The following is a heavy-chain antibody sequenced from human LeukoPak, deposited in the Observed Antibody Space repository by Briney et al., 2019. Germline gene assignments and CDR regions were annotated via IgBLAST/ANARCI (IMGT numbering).Heavy chain of an antibody. CDR3: ASQGELVADFDY. D-gene: IGHD3-10*01. CDR2: ISSSSSTI. J-gene: IGHJ4*02. Sequence: GGSLRLSCAASGFTLSSYSMKWVRPAPGKGLEWGSYISSSSSTIYYADSVKGRFTISRDNAKNSLYLQMNSLRAEDTAVYYCASQGELVADFDYWGQGTLVTVSS. CDR1: GFTLSSYS. V-gene: IGHV3-48*01.